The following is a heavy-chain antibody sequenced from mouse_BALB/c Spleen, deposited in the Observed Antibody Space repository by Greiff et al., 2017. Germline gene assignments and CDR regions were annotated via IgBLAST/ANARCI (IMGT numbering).Heavy chain of an antibody. CDR3: ARRGEGLDY. Sequence: VMLVESGAELARPGASVKLSCKASGYTFTSYWMQWVKQRPGQGLEWIGAIYPGDGDTRYTQKFKGKATLTADKSSSTAYMQLSSLASEDSAVYYCARRGEGLDYWGQGTTLTVSS. D-gene: IGHD3-3*01. CDR1: GYTFTSYW. CDR2: IYPGDGDT. V-gene: IGHV1-87*01. J-gene: IGHJ2*01.